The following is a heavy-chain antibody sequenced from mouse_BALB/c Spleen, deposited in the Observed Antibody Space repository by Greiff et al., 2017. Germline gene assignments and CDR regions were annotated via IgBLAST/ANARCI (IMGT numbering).Heavy chain of an antibody. CDR3: NADSSGYYYFDY. CDR2: IDPENGDT. D-gene: IGHD3-2*01. CDR1: GFNIKDYY. V-gene: IGHV14-4*02. J-gene: IGHJ2*01. Sequence: EVQRVESGAELVRSGASVKLSCTASGFNIKDYYMHWVKQRPEQGLEWIGWIDPENGDTEYAPKFQGKATMTADTSSNTAYLQLSSLTSEDTAVYYCNADSSGYYYFDYWGQGTTLTVSS.